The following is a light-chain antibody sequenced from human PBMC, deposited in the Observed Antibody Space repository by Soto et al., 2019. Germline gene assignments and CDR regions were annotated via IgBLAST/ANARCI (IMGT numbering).Light chain of an antibody. J-gene: IGKJ5*01. Sequence: EIQVTQTPSSLSASVGARVPITFQASQNINNYLNWYQQKPGRAPKLLIYDASNLEAGVPSRFRGSGSGTDFTFTISRLQPEDIATYYCQQYENLPTFGQGTRPAI. V-gene: IGKV1-33*01. CDR3: QQYENLPT. CDR2: DAS. CDR1: QNINNY.